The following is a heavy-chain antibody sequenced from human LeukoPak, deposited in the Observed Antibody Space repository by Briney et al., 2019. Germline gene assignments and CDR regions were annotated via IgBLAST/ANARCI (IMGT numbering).Heavy chain of an antibody. CDR3: ARSTSTYYFGY. J-gene: IGHJ4*02. Sequence: ASVKVSCKASGGTFSSYAISWVRQAPGQRLEWMGWINAGNGNTKYSQKFQGRVTITRDTSASTAYMELSSLRSEDTAVYYCARSTSTYYFGYWGQGTLVTVSS. CDR1: GGTFSSYA. D-gene: IGHD2/OR15-2a*01. CDR2: INAGNGNT. V-gene: IGHV1-3*01.